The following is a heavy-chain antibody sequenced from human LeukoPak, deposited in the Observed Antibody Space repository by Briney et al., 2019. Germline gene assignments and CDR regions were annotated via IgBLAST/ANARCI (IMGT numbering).Heavy chain of an antibody. V-gene: IGHV1-18*01. CDR3: AREWGDYSNYYFDY. D-gene: IGHD4-11*01. Sequence: GASVKVSCKASGYTFTSYGISWVRQAPGQGLEWMGWISAYNGNTNYAQKLQGRVTMTTDTSTSTAYMELRSLRSDDTAVYYCAREWGDYSNYYFDYWGQGTLVTVSS. CDR1: GYTFTSYG. CDR2: ISAYNGNT. J-gene: IGHJ4*02.